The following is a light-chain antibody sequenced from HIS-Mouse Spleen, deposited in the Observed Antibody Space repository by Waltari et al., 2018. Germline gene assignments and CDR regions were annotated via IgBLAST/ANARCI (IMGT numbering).Light chain of an antibody. V-gene: IGLV2-23*01. Sequence: QSALTQPASVSGSPGQSITISCTGTSSDVGSYNLVSRYQQHPGKAPQLINYKGSKRPSGVSNRFSGSKSGNTASLTISGLQAEDEADYYCCSYAGSSTYWVFGGGTKLTVL. CDR2: KGS. J-gene: IGLJ3*02. CDR1: SSDVGSYNL. CDR3: CSYAGSSTYWV.